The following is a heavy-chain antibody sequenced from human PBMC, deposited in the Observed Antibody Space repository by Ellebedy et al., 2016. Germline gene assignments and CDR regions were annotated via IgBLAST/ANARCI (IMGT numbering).Heavy chain of an antibody. J-gene: IGHJ4*02. D-gene: IGHD6-19*01. CDR3: AKDSRRSSGWYYFDY. V-gene: IGHV3-23*01. CDR1: GFTFTSYY. CDR2: ISNSGGNT. Sequence: GGSLRLSCAASGFTFTSYYMSWVRQAPGKGLEWVSGISNSGGNTNYADAVKGRFTISRDNSKNTVHLQMNSLRAEDTAVYYCAKDSRRSSGWYYFDYWGQGTLVTVSS.